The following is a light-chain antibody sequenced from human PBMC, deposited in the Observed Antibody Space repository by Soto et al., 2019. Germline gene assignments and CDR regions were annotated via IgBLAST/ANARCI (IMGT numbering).Light chain of an antibody. CDR1: QSVSSS. J-gene: IGKJ2*01. CDR3: QQYNNWPPMYT. Sequence: EIVMRQSPATLSVSPGERATLSCRASQSVSSSLAWYHQKSGQAPRLLIYGASTRATGIPARFSGSGAGTEFTLTISTLQSEDFEVYYGQQYNNWPPMYTFGQGTKLEIK. CDR2: GAS. V-gene: IGKV3-15*01.